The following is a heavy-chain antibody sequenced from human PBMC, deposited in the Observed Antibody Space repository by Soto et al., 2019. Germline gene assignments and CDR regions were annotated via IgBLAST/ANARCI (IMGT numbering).Heavy chain of an antibody. V-gene: IGHV3-23*01. CDR3: AKRTVGWYFDL. Sequence: EVRLLQSGGCLVQPGGSLRLACAASGFTFSSYAMNWVRQAPGTGLEWVSVISGSGGSTYYADAVKGRFTISREPSKHTLSLHMTSPRAEDTAVYYCAKRTVGWYFDLWGRGTLVTVSS. J-gene: IGHJ2*01. CDR1: GFTFSSYA. D-gene: IGHD4-17*01. CDR2: ISGSGGST.